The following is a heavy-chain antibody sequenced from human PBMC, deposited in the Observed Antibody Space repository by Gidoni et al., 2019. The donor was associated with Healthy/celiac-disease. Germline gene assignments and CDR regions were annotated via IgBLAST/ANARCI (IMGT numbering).Heavy chain of an antibody. Sequence: QVQLVESGGGVVQPGRYLRLSCAASGFTFSSYAMHWVRQAPGKGLEWVAVISYDGSNKYYADSVKGRFTISRDNSKNTLYLQMNSLRAEDTAVYYCARDRGYGDYGGAFDIWGQGTMVTVSS. CDR3: ARDRGYGDYGGAFDI. D-gene: IGHD4-17*01. V-gene: IGHV3-30-3*01. CDR2: ISYDGSNK. J-gene: IGHJ3*02. CDR1: GFTFSSYA.